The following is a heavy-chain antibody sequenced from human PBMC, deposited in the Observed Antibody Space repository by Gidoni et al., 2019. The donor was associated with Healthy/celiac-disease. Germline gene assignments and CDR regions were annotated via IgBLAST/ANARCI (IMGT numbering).Heavy chain of an antibody. CDR3: ATKYGEERWDNWFDP. Sequence: QVQLQESGPGLVKPSQTLSLTCTVSGGSISSGGYYWSWIRQHPGKGLEWIGYIYYRGRTDYNPSLKGRVTISVDTSKNQFSLKLSSVTAADTAVYYCATKYGEERWDNWFDPWGQGTLVTVSS. CDR1: GGSISSGGYY. CDR2: IYYRGRT. V-gene: IGHV4-31*03. D-gene: IGHD4-17*01. J-gene: IGHJ5*02.